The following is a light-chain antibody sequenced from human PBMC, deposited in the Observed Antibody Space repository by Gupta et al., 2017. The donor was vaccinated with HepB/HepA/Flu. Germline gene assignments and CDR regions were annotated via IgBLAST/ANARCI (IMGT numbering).Light chain of an antibody. CDR1: QGISSY. Sequence: DIQLTQSPSFLSASVGDRVTITCRASQGISSYLAWYQQKPGKAPKLLIYAASTLQSGVPSRFSGSGSGTEFTLTIRGLQPEDFATYYCQQLNSYPRFTFGPGTRVDI. CDR2: AAS. J-gene: IGKJ3*01. V-gene: IGKV1-9*01. CDR3: QQLNSYPRFT.